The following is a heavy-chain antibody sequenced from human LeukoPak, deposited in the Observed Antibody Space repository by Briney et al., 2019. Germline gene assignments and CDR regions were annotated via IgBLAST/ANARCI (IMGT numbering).Heavy chain of an antibody. V-gene: IGHV3-30*04. J-gene: IGHJ4*02. CDR1: GFTFSSYA. CDR3: ARSCGGGDCYCFDY. CDR2: ISYDGSNK. Sequence: PGGSLRLSCAASGFTFSSYAMHWVRQAPGKGLEWVAVISYDGSNKYYADSVKGRFTISRDNSKNTLYLQMNSLRAEDTAAYYCARSCGGGDCYCFDYWGQGTLVTVSS. D-gene: IGHD2-21*02.